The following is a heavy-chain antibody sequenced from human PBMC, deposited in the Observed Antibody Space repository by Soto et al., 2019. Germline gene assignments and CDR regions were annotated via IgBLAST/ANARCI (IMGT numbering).Heavy chain of an antibody. V-gene: IGHV4-31*03. Sequence: PSETLSLTCSVSGGSMNNGGYYWSWIRQLPGKGLEWIGYIYSNGDTYYNPSLKSRLTISVDTSKNQFSLNLTSVTAADTVVYYCARRGGSSSRYYYYDLDVWGQGTTVTVSS. CDR3: ARRGGSSSRYYYYDLDV. CDR2: IYSNGDT. J-gene: IGHJ6*02. CDR1: GGSMNNGGYY. D-gene: IGHD6-6*01.